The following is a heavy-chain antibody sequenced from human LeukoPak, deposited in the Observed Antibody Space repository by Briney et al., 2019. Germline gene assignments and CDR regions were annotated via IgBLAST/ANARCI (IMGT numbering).Heavy chain of an antibody. CDR1: GYTFTGYY. CDR2: INPNSGGT. V-gene: IGHV1-2*02. Sequence: ASVKVSCKASGYTFTGYYMHWVRQAPGQGLEWMGWINPNSGGTNYAQKFQGRVTMTRDTSISTAYMELSRLRSDDTAVYCCARDLSWEYYFDYWGQGTLVTVSS. J-gene: IGHJ4*02. CDR3: ARDLSWEYYFDY. D-gene: IGHD6-13*01.